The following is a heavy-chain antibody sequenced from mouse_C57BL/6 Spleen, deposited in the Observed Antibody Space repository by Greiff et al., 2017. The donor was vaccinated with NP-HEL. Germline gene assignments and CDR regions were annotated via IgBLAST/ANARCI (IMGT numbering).Heavy chain of an antibody. CDR1: GYTFTDYY. CDR2: INPNNGGT. D-gene: IGHD2-2*01. V-gene: IGHV1-26*01. Sequence: EVQLQQSGPELVKPGASVKISCKASGYTFTDYYMNWVKQSHGKSLEWIGDINPNNGGTSYNQKFKGKATLTVDKSSSTAYMELRSLTSEDSAVYYCARGEQLWLRRGYYYAMDYWGQGTSVTVSS. CDR3: ARGEQLWLRRGYYYAMDY. J-gene: IGHJ4*01.